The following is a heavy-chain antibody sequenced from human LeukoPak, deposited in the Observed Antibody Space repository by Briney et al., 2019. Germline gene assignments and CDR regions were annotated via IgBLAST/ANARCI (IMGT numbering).Heavy chain of an antibody. CDR1: GFTFSTYA. V-gene: IGHV3-23*01. D-gene: IGHD2-2*01. J-gene: IGHJ5*02. CDR3: AKDGGFIVVVPAASFDP. CDR2: XXGSGGST. Sequence: AGGSLRLSCAASGFTFSTYAMSWVRQAPGKGLEXXXXXXGSGGSTYYADSVKGRFTISRDNSKNTLYLQMNSLRAEDTAVYYCAKDGGFIVVVPAASFDPWGQGTLVTVSS.